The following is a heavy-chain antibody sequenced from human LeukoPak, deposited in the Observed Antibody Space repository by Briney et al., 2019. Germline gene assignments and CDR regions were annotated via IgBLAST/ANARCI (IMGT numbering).Heavy chain of an antibody. D-gene: IGHD3-22*01. Sequence: GGSLRLSCAASGFTLSTYAMSWVRQAPGKGLEWVSGISGSDDSTYYADSVKGRFTISRDNSKNTLYLQMNSLRADDTAVYYCAKVGDSSGYSPLDYWGQGTLVTVSS. CDR1: GFTLSTYA. V-gene: IGHV3-23*01. J-gene: IGHJ4*02. CDR2: ISGSDDST. CDR3: AKVGDSSGYSPLDY.